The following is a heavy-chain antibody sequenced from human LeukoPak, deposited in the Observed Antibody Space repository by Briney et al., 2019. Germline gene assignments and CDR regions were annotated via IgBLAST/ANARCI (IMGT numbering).Heavy chain of an antibody. CDR1: GYTFTSYD. Sequence: GASVKVSCKASGYTFTSYDINWVRQATGQGLEWMGWMNPNSGNTGYAQKFQGRVTMTRNTSISTAYMELSSLRSEDTAVYYCARRRYSSSWQRRAAAEYFQHWGQGTLVTVSS. J-gene: IGHJ1*01. CDR2: MNPNSGNT. CDR3: ARRRYSSSWQRRAAAEYFQH. D-gene: IGHD6-13*01. V-gene: IGHV1-8*01.